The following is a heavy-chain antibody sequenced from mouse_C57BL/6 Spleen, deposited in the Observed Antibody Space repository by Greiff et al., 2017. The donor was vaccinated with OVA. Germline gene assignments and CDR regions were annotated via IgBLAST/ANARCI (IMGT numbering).Heavy chain of an antibody. CDR2: IYPGDGDT. CDR1: GYAFSSSW. V-gene: IGHV1-82*01. J-gene: IGHJ2*01. CDR3: AREGRSNYGFDY. D-gene: IGHD2-5*01. Sequence: QVQLKESGPELVKPGASVKISCKASGYAFSSSWMNWVKQRPGKGLEWIGRIYPGDGDTNYNGKFKGKATLTADKSSSTAYMQLSSLTSEDSAVYFCAREGRSNYGFDYWGQGTTLTVSS.